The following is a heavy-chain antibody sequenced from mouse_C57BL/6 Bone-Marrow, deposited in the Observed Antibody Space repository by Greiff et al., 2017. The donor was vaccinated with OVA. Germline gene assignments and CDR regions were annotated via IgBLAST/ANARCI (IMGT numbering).Heavy chain of an antibody. CDR3: AMREHYWWFYAMDY. CDR2: IHTSDSDT. CDR1: GYTFTRYW. V-gene: IGHV1-74*01. J-gene: IGHJ4*01. D-gene: IGHD1-1*02. Sequence: QVQLQQPGAEMVKPGASVEVSCKASGYTFTRYWRHWGEQRPGQGLEWIGRIHTSDSDTKYNQKFTGKATLTVDKSASTAYTQLSSLTSEDSAVYYCAMREHYWWFYAMDYWGQGTSVTVSS.